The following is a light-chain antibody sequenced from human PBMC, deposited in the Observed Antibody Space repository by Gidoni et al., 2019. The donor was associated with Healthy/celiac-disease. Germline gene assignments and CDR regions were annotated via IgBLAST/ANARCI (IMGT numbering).Light chain of an antibody. CDR2: GAS. CDR1: QSVSSSY. J-gene: IGKJ1*01. V-gene: IGKV3-20*01. Sequence: ELVLTPSPGPLSLSPGERATLSCRASQSVSSSYLAWYQQKPGQAPRLLIYGASSRATGIPDRFSGSGSGTDFTLTISRLEPEDFAVYYCQQFWTFGQGTKVEIK. CDR3: QQFWT.